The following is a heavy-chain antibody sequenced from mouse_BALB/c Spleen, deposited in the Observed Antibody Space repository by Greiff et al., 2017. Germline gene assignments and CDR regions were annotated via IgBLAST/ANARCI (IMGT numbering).Heavy chain of an antibody. CDR1: GFTFSSFG. CDR2: ISSGSSTI. V-gene: IGHV5-17*02. D-gene: IGHD2-2*01. J-gene: IGHJ4*01. Sequence: EVQVEESGGGLVQPGGSRKLSCAASGFTFSSFGMHWVRQAPEKGLEWVAYISSGSSTIYYADTVKGRFTISIGNTKDTLFLQMTSLRSEDTAVYYSASRGLQHAMDYWGKGTTVTVSA. CDR3: ASRGLQHAMDY.